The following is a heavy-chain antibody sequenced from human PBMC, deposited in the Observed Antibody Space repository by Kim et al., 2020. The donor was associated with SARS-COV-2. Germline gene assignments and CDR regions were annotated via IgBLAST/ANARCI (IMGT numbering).Heavy chain of an antibody. J-gene: IGHJ6*02. V-gene: IGHV3-30*18. CDR3: AKDVLFVPSAMCQTFFYGRDV. CDR2: ISYEGSHQ. D-gene: IGHD2-2*01. CDR1: GFTFSDYG. Sequence: GGSLRLSCVASGFTFSDYGMHWVRQAPGKGLEWVASISYEGSHQYYADSVKGRFTTSRDNSKNTLYVQMDSLTAEDTAMYFCAKDVLFVPSAMCQTFFYGRDVWGQRTPVRLS.